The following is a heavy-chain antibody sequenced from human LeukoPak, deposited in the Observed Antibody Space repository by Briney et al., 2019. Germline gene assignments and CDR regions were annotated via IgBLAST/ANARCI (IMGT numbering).Heavy chain of an antibody. Sequence: SETLSLTCTVSGGSISNYYWSWIRQPPGKGLEWIGYIYYSGSTNYNPSLKSRVTISVDTSKNQFSLKLSSVTAADTAVYYCATSGYSSGSPFEPGSHGTLVTVSS. CDR3: ATSGYSSGSPFEP. CDR1: GGSISNYY. D-gene: IGHD6-19*01. J-gene: IGHJ5*02. CDR2: IYYSGST. V-gene: IGHV4-59*01.